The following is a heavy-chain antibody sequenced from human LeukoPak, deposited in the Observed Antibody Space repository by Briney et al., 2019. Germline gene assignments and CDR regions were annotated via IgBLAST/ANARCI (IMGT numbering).Heavy chain of an antibody. Sequence: SQTLSLTCAISGDSVSNNSATWTWVRQSPSRGLEWLGRTYYRSKWYNDYAVSVKSRMIINPDTSKNQFSLQLNSVTPEDTAVYYCARGSSSNSWYFDYWGQGTLVTVSS. CDR2: TYYRSKWYN. D-gene: IGHD6-13*01. CDR3: ARGSSSNSWYFDY. V-gene: IGHV6-1*01. CDR1: GDSVSNNSAT. J-gene: IGHJ4*02.